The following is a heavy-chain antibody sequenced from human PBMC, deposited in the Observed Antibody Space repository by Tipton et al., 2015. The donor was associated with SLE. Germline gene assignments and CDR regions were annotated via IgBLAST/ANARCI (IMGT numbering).Heavy chain of an antibody. V-gene: IGHV4-38-2*01. Sequence: TLSLTCAVSGYSISSGYYWGWIRQPPGKGLEWIGSIYHSGSTYYNPSLKSRVTISVDTSKNQFSLKLSSVTAADTAVYYCARPGYSSSWYYHDAFDIWGQGTMVTVSS. D-gene: IGHD6-13*01. CDR3: ARPGYSSSWYYHDAFDI. CDR2: IYHSGST. CDR1: GYSISSGYY. J-gene: IGHJ3*02.